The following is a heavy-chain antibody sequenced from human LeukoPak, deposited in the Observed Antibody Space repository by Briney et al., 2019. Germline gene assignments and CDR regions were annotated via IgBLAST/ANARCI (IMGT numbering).Heavy chain of an antibody. J-gene: IGHJ1*01. D-gene: IGHD3-22*01. CDR3: ARAPSEIGGYYPEYFRH. V-gene: IGHV3-74*01. Sequence: GGSLRLSCATSGFTFSTYWMHWVRQAPGKGLVWVSRIKSDGGTNYADSVKGRFTISRDNAKKTVSLQMNSLRPEDTGVYYCARAPSEIGGYYPEYFRHWGQGTLVTVSS. CDR1: GFTFSTYW. CDR2: IKSDGGT.